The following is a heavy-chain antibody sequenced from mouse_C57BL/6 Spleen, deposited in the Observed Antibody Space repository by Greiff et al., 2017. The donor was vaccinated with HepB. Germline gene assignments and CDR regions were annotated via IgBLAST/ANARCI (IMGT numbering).Heavy chain of an antibody. J-gene: IGHJ1*03. Sequence: QVQLKQSGAELVKPGASVKISCKASGYAFSSYWMNWVKQRPGKGLEWIGQIYPGDGDTNYNGKFKGKATLTADKSSSTAYMQLSSLTSEDSAVYFCARLGTGAAYFDVWGTGTTVTVSS. D-gene: IGHD4-1*01. CDR1: GYAFSSYW. V-gene: IGHV1-80*01. CDR3: ARLGTGAAYFDV. CDR2: IYPGDGDT.